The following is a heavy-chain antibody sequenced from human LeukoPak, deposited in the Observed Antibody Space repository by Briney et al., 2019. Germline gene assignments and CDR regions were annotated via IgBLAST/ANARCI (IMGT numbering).Heavy chain of an antibody. Sequence: GGSLRLSCAASGFTFSSYEMNLVRQAPGKGLEWVSYISSSGSTIYYADSVKGRFTISRDNAKNSLYLQMNSLRAEDTAVCYCASRRSGWVNAFDIWGQGTMVTVSS. CDR1: GFTFSSYE. D-gene: IGHD3-22*01. CDR3: ASRRSGWVNAFDI. J-gene: IGHJ3*02. V-gene: IGHV3-48*03. CDR2: ISSSGSTI.